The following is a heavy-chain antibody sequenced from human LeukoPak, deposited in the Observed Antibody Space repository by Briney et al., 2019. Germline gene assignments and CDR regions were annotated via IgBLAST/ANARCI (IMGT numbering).Heavy chain of an antibody. V-gene: IGHV3-23*01. J-gene: IGHJ4*02. CDR3: AKEEWELPFDY. Sequence: PGGSLRLSCAASGFPFTSHAMTWVRQAPGKGLEWVSFVSPGGDITLYADSVKGRFTISRDNSKNTLYLQMNSLRAEDTAVYYCAKEEWELPFDYWGQGTLVTVSS. CDR2: VSPGGDIT. D-gene: IGHD1-26*01. CDR1: GFPFTSHA.